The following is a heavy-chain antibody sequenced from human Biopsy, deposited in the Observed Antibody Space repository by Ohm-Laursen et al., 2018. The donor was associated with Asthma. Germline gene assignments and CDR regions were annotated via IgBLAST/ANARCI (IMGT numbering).Heavy chain of an antibody. J-gene: IGHJ6*02. CDR2: IKKDGSEK. V-gene: IGHV3-7*01. D-gene: IGHD2-2*01. CDR3: ARGGYCTSPTCPWGRYATDV. CDR1: GFTFGDYC. Sequence: SLRLSCAASGFTFGDYCMSWVRQVPGQGLEWVANIKKDGSEKYYVDSVKGRFTISRDNAKNSLYLHMNSLRAEDTAVYYCARGGYCTSPTCPWGRYATDVWGQGTTVTVS.